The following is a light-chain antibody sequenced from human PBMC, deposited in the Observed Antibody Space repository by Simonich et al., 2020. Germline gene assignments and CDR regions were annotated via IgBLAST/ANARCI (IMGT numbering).Light chain of an antibody. CDR3: CSYAGSSTFNWV. CDR2: EGS. V-gene: IGLV2-23*03. J-gene: IGLJ3*02. CDR1: SSDVGRYNL. Sequence: QSALTQPAPVSGSPGQSITISFTGTSSDVGRYNLVAWYPQHPGKAPKLMIYEGSKRPSGVSNRVSGSKAGNTASLTISGLQAEDEADYYCCSYAGSSTFNWVFGGGTKLTVL.